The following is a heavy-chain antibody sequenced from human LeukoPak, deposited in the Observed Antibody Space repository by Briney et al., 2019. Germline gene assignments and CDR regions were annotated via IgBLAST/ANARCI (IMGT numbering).Heavy chain of an antibody. D-gene: IGHD3-10*02. CDR2: INPSGGST. CDR3: ATGMFPHDAFDI. V-gene: IGHV1-46*01. CDR1: GYTFTSYY. J-gene: IGHJ3*02. Sequence: GASVKVSCKASGYTFTSYYLHWVRQAPGQGLEWMGVINPSGGSTSYAQKFQGRVTMTGDTSTSTVYMELSSLRFEDTAVYYCATGMFPHDAFDIWGQGTMVTVSS.